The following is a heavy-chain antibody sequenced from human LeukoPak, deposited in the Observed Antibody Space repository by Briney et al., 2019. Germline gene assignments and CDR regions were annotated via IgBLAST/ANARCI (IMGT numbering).Heavy chain of an antibody. V-gene: IGHV4-61*02. Sequence: PSETLSLTCTVSGGSISGGSYYWSWIRQPAGKGLEWIGRIYTSGSTNYNPSLKSRVTISVDTSKNQFSLKLSSVTAADTAVYYCARGPHSSSWYADAFDIWGPRTMVTVSS. J-gene: IGHJ3*02. CDR1: GGSISGGSYY. D-gene: IGHD6-13*01. CDR2: IYTSGST. CDR3: ARGPHSSSWYADAFDI.